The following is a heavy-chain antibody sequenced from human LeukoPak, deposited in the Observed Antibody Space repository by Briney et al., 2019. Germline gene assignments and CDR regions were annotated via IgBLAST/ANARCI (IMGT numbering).Heavy chain of an antibody. J-gene: IGHJ6*03. CDR2: IYYSGYT. D-gene: IGHD4-11*01. V-gene: IGHV4-39*07. CDR3: VRVPTTVDNYYMDV. CDR1: GGSISNRSHF. Sequence: SETLSLTCTVSGGSISNRSHFWGWIRQTPGKGLEWFGSIYYSGYTYYNPSLKSRVTISVDTSKNQFSLRLNSVTAADTAVYYCVRVPTTVDNYYMDVWGKGTTVTVSS.